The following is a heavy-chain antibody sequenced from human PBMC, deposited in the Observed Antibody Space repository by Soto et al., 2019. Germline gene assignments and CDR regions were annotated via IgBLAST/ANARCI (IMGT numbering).Heavy chain of an antibody. CDR2: IIPVFGTP. CDR3: ARGGATKIVVTTYYGVDV. CDR1: GGSFNNYG. D-gene: IGHD3-22*01. V-gene: IGHV1-69*12. Sequence: QVQVVQSGAEVKKPGSSVKVSCKASGGSFNNYGISWVRQAPGQGLEWMGGIIPVFGTPHYAQRVQDRVTMTADESKSPVYMQVSSLTSEDTAAYYCARGGATKIVVTTYYGVDVWGQGTTVTVSS. J-gene: IGHJ6*02.